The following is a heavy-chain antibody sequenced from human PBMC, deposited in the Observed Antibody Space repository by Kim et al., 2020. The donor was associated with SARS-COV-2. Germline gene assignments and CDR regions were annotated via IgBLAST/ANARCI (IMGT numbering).Heavy chain of an antibody. Sequence: DTVKGRFTISRDNSKDTLYLQMNSRRAEDTAVYYCATPRNGIAARPTHYWGQGTLVTVSS. V-gene: IGHV3-23*02. CDR3: ATPRNGIAARPTHY. D-gene: IGHD6-6*01. J-gene: IGHJ4*02.